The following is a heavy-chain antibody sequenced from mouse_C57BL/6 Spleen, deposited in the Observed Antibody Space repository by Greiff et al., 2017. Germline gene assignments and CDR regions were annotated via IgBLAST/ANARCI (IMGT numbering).Heavy chain of an antibody. CDR2: IYPGDGDT. CDR1: GYAFSSSW. J-gene: IGHJ4*01. CDR3: ARSPLSAMDY. Sequence: VQVVESGPELVKPGASVKISCKASGYAFSSSWMNWVKQRPGKGLEWIGRIYPGDGDTNYNGKFKGKATLTADKSSSTAYMQLSSLTSEDSAVYFCARSPLSAMDYWGQGTSVTVSS. V-gene: IGHV1-82*01.